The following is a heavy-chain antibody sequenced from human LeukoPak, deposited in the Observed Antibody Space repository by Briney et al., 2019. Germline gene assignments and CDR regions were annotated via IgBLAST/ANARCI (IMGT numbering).Heavy chain of an antibody. V-gene: IGHV1-2*02. CDR1: GYTFTGYY. D-gene: IGHD2-2*02. J-gene: IGHJ5*02. CDR2: INPDSGGT. CDR3: AREPIVLVPAAIFNWFDP. Sequence: GASVKVSCKPSGYTFTGYYIHWVRQAPGQGPEWMGWINPDSGGTNYAQKFQGRVTMSRDTSISTAYMEVSRLRSDDTAVYYCAREPIVLVPAAIFNWFDPWGQGTLVTVSS.